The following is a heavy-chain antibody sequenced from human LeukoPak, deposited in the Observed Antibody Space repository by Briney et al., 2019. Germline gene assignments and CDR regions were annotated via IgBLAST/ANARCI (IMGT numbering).Heavy chain of an antibody. Sequence: SETLSLTCTVSGGSISSSSYYWGWIRQPPGKGLEWIGSIYYSGSTNYNPSLKSRVTISVETSKNQFSLRLRSVTAADTAVYYCARFPCSGDSCYSGIRAFDIWGQGTMVTVSS. CDR3: ARFPCSGDSCYSGIRAFDI. D-gene: IGHD2-15*01. CDR1: GGSISSSSYY. J-gene: IGHJ3*02. V-gene: IGHV4-39*07. CDR2: IYYSGST.